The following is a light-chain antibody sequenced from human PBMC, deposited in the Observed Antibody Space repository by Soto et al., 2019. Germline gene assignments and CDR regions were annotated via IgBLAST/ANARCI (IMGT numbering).Light chain of an antibody. CDR2: DAS. J-gene: IGKJ4*01. CDR1: QSVSSY. Sequence: EIVLTQSPATLSLSPGERVTLSCRASQSVSSYLAWYQPKPGQAPRLLIYDASNRATGIPARFSGGGSGTDFTLTISSLEPEDFTVYYCQQRRNWPLTFGGGTKVEIK. V-gene: IGKV3-11*01. CDR3: QQRRNWPLT.